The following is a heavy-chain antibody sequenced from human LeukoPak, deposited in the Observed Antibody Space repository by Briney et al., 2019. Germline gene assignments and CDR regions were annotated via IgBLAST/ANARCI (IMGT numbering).Heavy chain of an antibody. Sequence: ASVKVSCKASGYTFTSYGISWVRQAPGQGLEWMGIINPSGGSTSYAQKFQGRVTMTRDTSTSTVYMELSSLRSEDTAVYYCAREDYGGNSWDDPWGQGTLVTVSS. CDR1: GYTFTSYG. V-gene: IGHV1-46*01. CDR3: AREDYGGNSWDDP. CDR2: INPSGGST. J-gene: IGHJ5*02. D-gene: IGHD4-23*01.